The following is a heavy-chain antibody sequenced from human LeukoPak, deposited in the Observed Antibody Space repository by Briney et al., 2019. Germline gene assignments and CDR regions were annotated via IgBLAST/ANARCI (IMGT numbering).Heavy chain of an antibody. CDR2: IYHSGST. D-gene: IGHD3-22*01. J-gene: IGHJ4*02. CDR1: GYSISSGYY. CDR3: ARAKFLSPTYYYDSSGSGLPLN. V-gene: IGHV4-38-2*02. Sequence: PSETLSLTCTVSGYSISSGYYWGWIRQPPGKGLEWIGSIYHSGSTYYNPSLKSRVTISVDTSKNQFSLKLSSVTAADTAVYYCARAKFLSPTYYYDSSGSGLPLNWGQGTLVTVSS.